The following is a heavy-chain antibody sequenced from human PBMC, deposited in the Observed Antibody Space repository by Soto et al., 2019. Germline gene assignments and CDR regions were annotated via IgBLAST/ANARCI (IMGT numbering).Heavy chain of an antibody. CDR3: ARVSGRYSSSWYLAS. V-gene: IGHV4-34*01. CDR2: INHSGST. J-gene: IGHJ4*02. CDR1: GGSFSGYY. D-gene: IGHD6-13*01. Sequence: QVQLQQWGAGLLKPSETLSLTCAVYGGSFSGYYWSWIRQPPGKGLEWIGEINHSGSTNYNPPLKSRVTISVDTSKNQFSLKLSSVTAADTAVYYCARVSGRYSSSWYLASWGQGTLVTVSS.